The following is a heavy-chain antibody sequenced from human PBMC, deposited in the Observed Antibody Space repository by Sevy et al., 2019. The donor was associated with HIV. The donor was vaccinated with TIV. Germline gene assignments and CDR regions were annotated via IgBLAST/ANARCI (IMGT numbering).Heavy chain of an antibody. CDR2: IKARADGGTA. CDR1: GFTFTYAW. V-gene: IGHV3-15*01. J-gene: IGHJ6*02. Sequence: GGSLRLSCTASGFTFTYAWMSWVRQAPGKGLEWVGRIKARADGGTADYAAPVKGRFTISRDDSKNALYLQMNSLKIEDTAVYYCSTDPIIVLLVTDGMDVWGQGTTVTVSS. D-gene: IGHD2-8*01. CDR3: STDPIIVLLVTDGMDV.